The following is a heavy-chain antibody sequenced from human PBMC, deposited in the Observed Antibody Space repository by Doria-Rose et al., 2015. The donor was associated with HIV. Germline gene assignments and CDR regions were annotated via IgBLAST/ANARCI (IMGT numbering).Heavy chain of an antibody. Sequence: QESGPVLVKPTETLTLTCAVSGVSLSSPGMGVSWIRQPPGKALEWLANIFSDDERSYNPSLKSRLTIYRGTSKSQVVLTMTDMDPVDTATYYCARIKSSRWYHKYYFDFWGQGTLVIVSA. CDR1: GVSLSSPGMG. CDR2: IFSDDER. CDR3: ARIKSSRWYHKYYFDF. J-gene: IGHJ4*02. D-gene: IGHD6-13*01. V-gene: IGHV2-26*01.